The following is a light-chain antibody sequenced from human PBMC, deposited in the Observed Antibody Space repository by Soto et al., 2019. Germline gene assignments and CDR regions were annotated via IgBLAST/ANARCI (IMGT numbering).Light chain of an antibody. CDR2: GPS. CDR3: QQYGSSVA. CDR1: QSVSSSY. J-gene: IGKJ1*01. V-gene: IGKV3-20*01. Sequence: EIVLTQSPGTLSLSPGERATLSCRASQSVSSSYLSWYQQKPGQAPRLLIYGPSSRATGIPDRFSGSGAAKDFTLTSSRLEPEDFTVYYCQQYGSSVAFGQGTKVEI.